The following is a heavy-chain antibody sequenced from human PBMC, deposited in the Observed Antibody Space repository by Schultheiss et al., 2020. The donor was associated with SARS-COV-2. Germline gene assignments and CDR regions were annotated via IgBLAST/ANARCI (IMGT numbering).Heavy chain of an antibody. CDR3: ARDPMVLRFLEWSYGMDV. D-gene: IGHD3-3*01. J-gene: IGHJ6*02. V-gene: IGHV3-9*01. CDR2: ISWNSGSI. Sequence: GGSLRLSCTASGFTFGDYAMHWVRQAPGKGLEWVSGISWNSGSIGYADSVKGRFTISRDNAKNSLYLQMNSLRAEDTAVYYCARDPMVLRFLEWSYGMDVWGQGTTVTVSS. CDR1: GFTFGDYA.